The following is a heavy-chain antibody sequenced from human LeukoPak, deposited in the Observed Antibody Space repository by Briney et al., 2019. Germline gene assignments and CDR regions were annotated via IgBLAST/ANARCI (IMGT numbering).Heavy chain of an antibody. D-gene: IGHD5-18*01. CDR3: ARGGSAMLIYYYYGMDV. CDR2: MNPNTGNT. V-gene: IGHV1-8*01. J-gene: IGHJ6*02. CDR1: GYTFTSYD. Sequence: ASVKVSCKASGYTFTSYDINWVRQATGQGLEWMGWMNPNTGNTDYAQKFQGRVTMTRNTSISTAYMELSSLTSGDTAVYYCARGGSAMLIYYYYGMDVWGQGTTVTVSS.